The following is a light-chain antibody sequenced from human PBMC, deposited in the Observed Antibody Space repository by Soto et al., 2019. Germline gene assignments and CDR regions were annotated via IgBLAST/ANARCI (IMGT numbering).Light chain of an antibody. J-gene: IGKJ1*01. CDR2: TAS. CDR1: QSISGY. CDR3: QQSYSSFSWT. V-gene: IGKV1-39*01. Sequence: DVQMTQSPSSLSASVGDRVTITCRASQSISGYLNWYQQKPGKTPKLLVYTASSLQRGVPSRFSGSGSGTDFTLTISSLQPEDSATYYCQQSYSSFSWTFGQGTKVEVK.